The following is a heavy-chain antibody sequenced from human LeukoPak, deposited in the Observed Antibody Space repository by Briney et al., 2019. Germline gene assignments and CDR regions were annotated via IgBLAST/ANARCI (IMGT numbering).Heavy chain of an antibody. CDR2: IYYNGNS. V-gene: IGHV4-39*02. CDR1: GGSITNPTYH. CDR3: TSEYSSSPAY. J-gene: IGHJ4*02. Sequence: SETLSLTCTVSGGSITNPTYHWGWVRQPPGKGLEWIGSIYYNGNSYYNLDLKSRLTLSIDTSNNQFSLRLESVTAADTAVYYCTSEYSSSPAYWGQGTLVTVSS. D-gene: IGHD6-6*01.